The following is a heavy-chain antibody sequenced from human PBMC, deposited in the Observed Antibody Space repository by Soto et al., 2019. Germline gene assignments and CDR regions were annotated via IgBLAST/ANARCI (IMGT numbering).Heavy chain of an antibody. Sequence: QVQLVASGGGMVQPGTSLRLSCEASGFTFSDHAMHWVRQAPGKGLEWVAVVWFDGGNKFYTDSVKDRFTISRDNSKNTLFLQMNSLRVVDTAVYYCARAPAGDYTLYHYYTMDVWGQGTPVTVSS. CDR2: VWFDGGNK. CDR3: ARAPAGDYTLYHYYTMDV. V-gene: IGHV3-33*01. D-gene: IGHD4-17*01. CDR1: GFTFSDHA. J-gene: IGHJ6*02.